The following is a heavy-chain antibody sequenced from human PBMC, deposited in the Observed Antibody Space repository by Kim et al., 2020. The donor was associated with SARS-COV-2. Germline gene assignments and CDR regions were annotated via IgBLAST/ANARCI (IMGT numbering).Heavy chain of an antibody. V-gene: IGHV1-69*13. D-gene: IGHD1-20*01. CDR3: ARDLTVTGIFDY. CDR1: GGTFSSYA. J-gene: IGHJ4*02. Sequence: SVNVSCKASGGTFSSYAISWVRQAPGQGLEWMGGIIPIFGTANYAQRFQGRVTITADESTSTAYMELSSLRSEDTAVYYCARDLTVTGIFDYWGQGTLVTVSS. CDR2: IIPIFGTA.